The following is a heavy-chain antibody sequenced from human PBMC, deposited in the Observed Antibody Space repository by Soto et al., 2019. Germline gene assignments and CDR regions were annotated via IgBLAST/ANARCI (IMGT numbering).Heavy chain of an antibody. CDR1: GYSFTSYW. CDR2: IDPSDSYT. D-gene: IGHD6-13*01. V-gene: IGHV5-10-1*01. CDR3: ARLQAAAGDNALTFDS. Sequence: EVQLVQSGAEVKKPGESLRISCKGSGYSFTSYWISWVRQMPGKGLEWMGRIDPSDSYTNYSPSFQGHVTISADKSITTAYLQWSSLKASDTARYYCARLQAAAGDNALTFDSWGQGTLVTVSS. J-gene: IGHJ4*02.